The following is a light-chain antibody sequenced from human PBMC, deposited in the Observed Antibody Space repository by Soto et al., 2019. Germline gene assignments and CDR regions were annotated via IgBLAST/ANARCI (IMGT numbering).Light chain of an antibody. CDR1: QNINSRY. J-gene: IGKJ4*01. V-gene: IGKV3-20*01. CDR3: QQYGTSPLT. Sequence: DIVLTQSPDTLSLSPGERATLSCRASQNINSRYLAWYQQKLGQAPRLLIYGASSRATGIPDRFSGSGSGADFTLTISRLEPEDFAVYYCQQYGTSPLTFGGGTKVEIK. CDR2: GAS.